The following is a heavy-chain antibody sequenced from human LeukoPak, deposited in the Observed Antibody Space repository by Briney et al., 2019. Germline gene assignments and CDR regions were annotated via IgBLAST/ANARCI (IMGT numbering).Heavy chain of an antibody. V-gene: IGHV3-23*01. CDR2: VSGSGGST. D-gene: IGHD3-10*01. Sequence: GGSLRLSCAASGFTFSSYAMSWVRQAPGKGLEWVSGVSGSGGSTYYADSVKGRFTISRDNSKNTLYLQMNSLRAEDTAVNYCAKVGSGGSPADYFDYWGQGNLVTVSS. CDR1: GFTFSSYA. CDR3: AKVGSGGSPADYFDY. J-gene: IGHJ4*02.